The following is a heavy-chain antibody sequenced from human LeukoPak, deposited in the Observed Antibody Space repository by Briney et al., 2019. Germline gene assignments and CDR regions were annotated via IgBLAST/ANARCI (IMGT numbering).Heavy chain of an antibody. V-gene: IGHV3-23*01. CDR3: AKAPFEHIVVVVADY. J-gene: IGHJ4*02. Sequence: TGGSLRLSCAVSGFTFSSYAMSWVRQAPAKGLEWVSAISGSGGSTYYADSVKGRFTISRDNSKNTLYLQMNSLRAEDTAVYYCAKAPFEHIVVVVADYWGQGTLVTVSS. CDR2: ISGSGGST. D-gene: IGHD2-15*01. CDR1: GFTFSSYA.